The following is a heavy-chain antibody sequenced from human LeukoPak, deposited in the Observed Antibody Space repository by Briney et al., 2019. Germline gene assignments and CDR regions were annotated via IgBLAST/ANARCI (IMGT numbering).Heavy chain of an antibody. CDR3: ARNVDWYFDL. V-gene: IGHV4-34*01. Sequence: PSETLSLTCAVYGGSFSGYYWSWIRQPPGKGLEWIGEINHSGSTNYNPSLKSRVTISVDTSKNQFSLKLSSVTAADTAVYYCARNVDWYFDLWGRGTLVTVYS. CDR2: INHSGST. CDR1: GGSFSGYY. J-gene: IGHJ2*01.